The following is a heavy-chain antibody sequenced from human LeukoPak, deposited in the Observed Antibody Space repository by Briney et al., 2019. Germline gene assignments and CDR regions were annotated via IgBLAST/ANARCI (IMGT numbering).Heavy chain of an antibody. CDR1: GLTFSSYV. Sequence: GGSLRLSCAASGLTFSSYVMPWVHQAPGKGLEWLSDITGSGVTTYYADSVKGRFTISRDNSKNTLYLQMNSLRADDTAVYYCAKEIYYYIDWGQGTLVTVSS. V-gene: IGHV3-23*01. J-gene: IGHJ4*02. D-gene: IGHD3-9*01. CDR3: AKEIYYYID. CDR2: ITGSGVTT.